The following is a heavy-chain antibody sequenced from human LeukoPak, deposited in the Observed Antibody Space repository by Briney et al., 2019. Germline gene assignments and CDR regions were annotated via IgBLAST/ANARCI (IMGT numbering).Heavy chain of an antibody. J-gene: IGHJ4*02. Sequence: GASLRLSCAASGFTFSSYAMSWVRQAPGKGLEWVSGIGGSGSGTYYADSVKGRFTISRDNSKNALYLQMNSLRAEDTAVYYCAKGTYSSGWYFDDWGQGTLVTVSS. V-gene: IGHV3-23*01. CDR2: IGGSGSGT. CDR1: GFTFSSYA. D-gene: IGHD6-19*01. CDR3: AKGTYSSGWYFDD.